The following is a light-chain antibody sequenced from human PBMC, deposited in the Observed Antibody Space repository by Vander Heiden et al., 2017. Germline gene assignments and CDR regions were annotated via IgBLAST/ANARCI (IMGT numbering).Light chain of an antibody. Sequence: AIQMTQSPSSLSASVGDRVTITCRASQGIRNDLGWYQQKPGKAPKLLIYGASSLHSGVPSRFSGSGSGTDFTLTISSLQPEDFATYYCRQYYNSPGTFGQGTKVEIK. V-gene: IGKV1-6*01. J-gene: IGKJ1*01. CDR1: QGIRND. CDR3: RQYYNSPGT. CDR2: GAS.